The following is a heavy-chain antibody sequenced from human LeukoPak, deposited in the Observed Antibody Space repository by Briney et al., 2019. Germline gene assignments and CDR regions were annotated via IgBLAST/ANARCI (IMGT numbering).Heavy chain of an antibody. CDR3: ARDTDYGSGSYGY. J-gene: IGHJ4*02. CDR2: ISSSGVDT. D-gene: IGHD3-10*01. V-gene: IGHV3-23*01. CDR1: GFTFNSYA. Sequence: GGSLRLSCTTSGFTFNSYAMSWVRQAPGKGLEWVSHISSSGVDTSYADSVKGRLTISRDNAKNSLYLQMNSLRAEDTAVYYCARDTDYGSGSYGYWGQGTLVTVSS.